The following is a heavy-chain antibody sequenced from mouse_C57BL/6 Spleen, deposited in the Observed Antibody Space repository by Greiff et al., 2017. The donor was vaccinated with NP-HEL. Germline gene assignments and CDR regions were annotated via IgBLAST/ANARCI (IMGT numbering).Heavy chain of an antibody. CDR2: ISSGSSTI. V-gene: IGHV5-17*01. Sequence: EVQRVESGGGLVKPGGSLKLSCAASGFTFSDYGMHWVRQAPEKGLEWVAYISSGSSTIYYADTVKGRFTISRDNDKNTLLLQMTSLRSEDTAMYYCARGPYGRTIYYAMDYWGQGTSVTVSS. J-gene: IGHJ4*01. CDR3: ARGPYGRTIYYAMDY. CDR1: GFTFSDYG. D-gene: IGHD1-1*01.